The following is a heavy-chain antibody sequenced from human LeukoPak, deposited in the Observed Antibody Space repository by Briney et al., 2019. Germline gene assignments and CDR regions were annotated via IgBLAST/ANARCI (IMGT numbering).Heavy chain of an antibody. D-gene: IGHD2-8*01. J-gene: IGHJ6*03. CDR3: AKDRCSNGVGCYYYYMDV. Sequence: GGSLRLSCAASRFTFSSYGMHWVRQAPGKGLEWVAYIQYDGSNEQYADSVKGRFSISRDSSKNISYLQMNSLRAEDTAVYYCAKDRCSNGVGCYYYYMDVWGKGTTVTISS. CDR2: IQYDGSNE. V-gene: IGHV3-30*02. CDR1: RFTFSSYG.